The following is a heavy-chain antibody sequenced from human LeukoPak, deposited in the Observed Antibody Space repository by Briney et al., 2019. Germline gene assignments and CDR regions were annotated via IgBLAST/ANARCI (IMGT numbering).Heavy chain of an antibody. Sequence: PSETLSLTCTVSGDSISNYYWSWIRQPAGKGLEWIGRIYTSGSTNYNPSLKSRVTVSVDTSKNQFSLKLSSVTAADTAVYYCARVDWGSGAPNYFDYWGQGSLVTVSS. CDR3: ARVDWGSGAPNYFDY. CDR2: IYTSGST. CDR1: GDSISNYY. V-gene: IGHV4-4*07. J-gene: IGHJ4*02. D-gene: IGHD3-10*01.